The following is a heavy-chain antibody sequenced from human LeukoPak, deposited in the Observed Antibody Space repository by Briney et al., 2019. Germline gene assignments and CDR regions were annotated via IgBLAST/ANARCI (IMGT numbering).Heavy chain of an antibody. D-gene: IGHD6-6*01. CDR3: ARDVEYSSTTLHYFAY. Sequence: SETLSLTCTVSGGSISSGSYSWSWIRQPAGKGLEWIGRVYTSGSTNYNPSLKSRVTISVDTSKNQFSLKLRSVTVADTAIYYCARDVEYSSTTLHYFAYWGQGMLVTVSS. J-gene: IGHJ4*02. V-gene: IGHV4-61*02. CDR1: GGSISSGSYS. CDR2: VYTSGST.